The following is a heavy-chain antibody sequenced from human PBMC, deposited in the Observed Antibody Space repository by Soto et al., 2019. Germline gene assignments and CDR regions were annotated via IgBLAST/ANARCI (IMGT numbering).Heavy chain of an antibody. CDR2: INPNSGGT. Sequence: VASVKVSCKASGYTFTGYYMHWVRQAPGQGLEWMGWINPNSGGTNYAQKFQGWATMTRDTSISTAYMELSRLRSDDTAVYYCARGDCSSTSCYRGYPFDPWGQGTLVTVSS. D-gene: IGHD2-2*01. J-gene: IGHJ5*02. V-gene: IGHV1-2*04. CDR3: ARGDCSSTSCYRGYPFDP. CDR1: GYTFTGYY.